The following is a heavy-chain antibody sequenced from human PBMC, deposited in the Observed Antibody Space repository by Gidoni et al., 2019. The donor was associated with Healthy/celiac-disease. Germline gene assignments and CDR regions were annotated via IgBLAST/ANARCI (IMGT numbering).Heavy chain of an antibody. CDR3: ARAKLLRFLEWSYNWFDP. V-gene: IGHV1-69*01. CDR1: GGTFSSYA. Sequence: QVQLVQSGAEVKKPGSSVKVSCKASGGTFSSYAISWVRQAPGQGLEWMGGIIPIFGTANYAQKFQGRVTITADESTSTAYMELSSLRSEHTAVYYCARAKLLRFLEWSYNWFDPWGQGTLVTVSS. CDR2: IIPIFGTA. J-gene: IGHJ5*02. D-gene: IGHD3-3*01.